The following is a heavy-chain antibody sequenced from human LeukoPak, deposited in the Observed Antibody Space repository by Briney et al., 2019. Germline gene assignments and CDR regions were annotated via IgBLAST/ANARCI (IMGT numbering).Heavy chain of an antibody. V-gene: IGHV3-33*01. CDR3: ARVSHGITMVRGSSSY. CDR2: IWYDGSNK. Sequence: PGGSLRLSCAASGFTFSSYGMHWVRQAPGKGLEWVAVIWYDGSNKYYADSVKGRFTISRDNSKNTLYLQMNSLRAEDTAVYYCARVSHGITMVRGSSSYWGQGTLVTVSS. J-gene: IGHJ4*02. D-gene: IGHD3-10*01. CDR1: GFTFSSYG.